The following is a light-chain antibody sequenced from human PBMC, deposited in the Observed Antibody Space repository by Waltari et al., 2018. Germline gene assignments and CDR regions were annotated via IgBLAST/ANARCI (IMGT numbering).Light chain of an antibody. CDR2: NAN. J-gene: IGLJ3*02. Sequence: QTVVTQEPSLSVSPGGTVTLTCVLDSGSLSTANYPSWYQKTSGQPPRVLIYNANSRSSGVPERFSGSVGGNTAALTITGAQADDESDYYGGIYLGNHIWVFGGGTKLTVL. CDR3: GIYLGNHIWV. V-gene: IGLV8-61*01. CDR1: SGSLSTANY.